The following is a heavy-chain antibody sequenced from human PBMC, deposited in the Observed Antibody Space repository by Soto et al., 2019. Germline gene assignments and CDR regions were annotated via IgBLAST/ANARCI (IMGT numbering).Heavy chain of an antibody. CDR3: ARESTGTGTFDY. CDR1: GFTFSSYA. V-gene: IGHV3-64*01. Sequence: GGSLRLSCAASGFTFSSYAMHWVRQAPGKGLEYVSAISSNGGSTYYANSVKGRFTISRDNSKNTLYLQMGSLRAEDMAVYYCARESTGTGTFDYWGQGTLVTVSS. CDR2: ISSNGGST. J-gene: IGHJ4*02. D-gene: IGHD1-1*01.